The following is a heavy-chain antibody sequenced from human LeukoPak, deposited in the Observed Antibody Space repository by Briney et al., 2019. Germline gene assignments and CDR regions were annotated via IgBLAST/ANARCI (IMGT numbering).Heavy chain of an antibody. CDR3: ARFSPGVYSGYDYSSTSDAFDI. J-gene: IGHJ3*02. CDR2: IYYSGTT. Sequence: PSETLSLTCTVSSGAISPYYWSWIRQPPAKGLEGIGYIYYSGTTKYNPSLKSRVTISLDTSKNQLSLRLSSVTAADKAVYYCARFSPGVYSGYDYSSTSDAFDIWGQGTMVTVSS. CDR1: SGAISPYY. D-gene: IGHD5-12*01. V-gene: IGHV4-59*01.